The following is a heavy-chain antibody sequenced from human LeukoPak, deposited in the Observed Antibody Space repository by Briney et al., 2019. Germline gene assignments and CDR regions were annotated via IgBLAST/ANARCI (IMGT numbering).Heavy chain of an antibody. J-gene: IGHJ4*02. Sequence: ASVKVSCKASGYTFTGYYMHWVRQAPGQGLEWMGWINPNSGGTNYAQEFQGRVTMTRDTSISTAYMELSRLRSDDTAVYYCASNAPERRPLDYWGQGTLVTVSS. CDR3: ASNAPERRPLDY. V-gene: IGHV1-2*02. D-gene: IGHD1-1*01. CDR2: INPNSGGT. CDR1: GYTFTGYY.